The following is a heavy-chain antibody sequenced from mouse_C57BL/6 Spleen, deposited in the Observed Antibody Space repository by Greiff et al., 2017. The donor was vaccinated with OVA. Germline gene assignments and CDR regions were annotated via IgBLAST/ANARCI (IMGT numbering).Heavy chain of an antibody. D-gene: IGHD3-2*02. Sequence: EVKLVESGAELVRPGASVKLSCTASGFNIKDDYMHWVKQRPEQGLEWIGWIDPENGDTEYASKFQGKATITADTSSNTAYLQLSSLTSEDTAVYYCTTSGPWFAYWGQGTLVTVSA. CDR2: IDPENGDT. J-gene: IGHJ3*01. CDR3: TTSGPWFAY. V-gene: IGHV14-4*01. CDR1: GFNIKDDY.